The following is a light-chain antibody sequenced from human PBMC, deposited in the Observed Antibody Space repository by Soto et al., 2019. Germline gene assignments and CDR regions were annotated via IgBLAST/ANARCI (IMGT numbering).Light chain of an antibody. CDR3: AAWADRLNGVV. CDR2: SNN. J-gene: IGLJ2*01. Sequence: QSVLTQPPSASGTPGQRVTISCSGSSSNIGSNTVNWYQQLPGTAPKLLIYSNNQRPSGVPDRFSGSKSGTSASLAISGLQAEDEADYYCAAWADRLNGVVFGGGTTLNVL. V-gene: IGLV1-44*01. CDR1: SSNIGSNT.